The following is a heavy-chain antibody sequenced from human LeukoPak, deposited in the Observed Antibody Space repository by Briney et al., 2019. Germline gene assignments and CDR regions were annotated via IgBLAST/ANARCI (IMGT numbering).Heavy chain of an antibody. CDR3: ARDTYYYDSSGYYYFDY. J-gene: IGHJ4*02. D-gene: IGHD3-22*01. V-gene: IGHV4-4*07. CDR2: IYTSGST. CDR1: GGSISSYY. Sequence: SETLSLTCTVSGGSISSYYWSWIRQPAGKGLEWIGRIYTSGSTNYNPSLKSRVTMSVDTSKNQFSLKLSSVTAADTAVYYCARDTYYYDSSGYYYFDYWGQGTLVTVSS.